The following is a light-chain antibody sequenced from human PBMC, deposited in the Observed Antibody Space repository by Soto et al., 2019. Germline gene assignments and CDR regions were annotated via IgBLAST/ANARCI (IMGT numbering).Light chain of an antibody. CDR2: DVS. CDR1: SSDVVGYTY. J-gene: IGLJ1*01. Sequence: QSALTQPRSVSGSPGQSVTISCTGTSSDVVGYTYVSWYLLHPGKAPKLLIYDVSKRPSGVPDRFSGSRSGNTASLTISGLQAEDEADYYCCSYVGTYVFGTGTKAPS. V-gene: IGLV2-11*01. CDR3: CSYVGTYV.